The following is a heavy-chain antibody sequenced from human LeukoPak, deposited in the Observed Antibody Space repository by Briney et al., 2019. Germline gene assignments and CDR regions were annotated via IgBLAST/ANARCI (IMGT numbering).Heavy chain of an antibody. Sequence: SETLSLTCTVSGGSFRSSSYYWGWIRQPPGKGLEWIGSMYYSGSTYYNPSLKSRVTISVDTSKNQFSLKLSSVTAADTAVYYCARGGSPVGATNDYWGQGTLVTVSS. CDR3: ARGGSPVGATNDY. J-gene: IGHJ4*02. CDR2: MYYSGST. CDR1: GGSFRSSSYY. D-gene: IGHD1-26*01. V-gene: IGHV4-39*07.